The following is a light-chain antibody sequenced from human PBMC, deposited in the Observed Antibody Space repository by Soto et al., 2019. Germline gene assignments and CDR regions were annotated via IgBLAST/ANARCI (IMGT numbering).Light chain of an antibody. J-gene: IGKJ2*01. CDR3: QQYNTCPYT. CDR2: RAS. CDR1: QHVSSN. V-gene: IGKV3-15*01. Sequence: EIVMTQSPATLSVSPGGSATLSCRASQHVSSNFAWYRQKPGQAPTLLIYRASTRATGIPARFSGSGSGTDFTLTISTLQSEDFALYYCQQYNTCPYTFGHAPKLYIK.